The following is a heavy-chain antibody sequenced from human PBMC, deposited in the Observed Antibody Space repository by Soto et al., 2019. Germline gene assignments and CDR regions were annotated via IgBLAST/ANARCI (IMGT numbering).Heavy chain of an antibody. CDR3: AKQGIEVAGTDYFDY. V-gene: IGHV3-30*18. Sequence: ESVGGVVQPGKSLRLSCAAAGFIFRSYGVHWVRQAPGKGLEWVAVISHDGSNAYYADAVNGRFTISRDNAKNTVYLQMNSLRAEDTAVYYCAKQGIEVAGTDYFDYWGQVALVTVAS. CDR2: ISHDGSNA. D-gene: IGHD6-19*01. J-gene: IGHJ4*02. CDR1: GFIFRSYG.